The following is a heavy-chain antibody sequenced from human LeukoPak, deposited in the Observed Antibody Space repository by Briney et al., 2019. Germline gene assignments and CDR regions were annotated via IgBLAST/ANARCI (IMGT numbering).Heavy chain of an antibody. CDR2: INQDGSDR. J-gene: IGHJ4*02. V-gene: IGHV3-7*01. Sequence: GGSLRLSCEASGVTFSTYWMIGVRQAPGRGLEWLANINQDGSDRYYVAPVKGRFTISRDHAKNSLYVQMNSLRVEDTAMYYCARDARIVGDTAVDYWGQGTLVTVSS. D-gene: IGHD1-26*01. CDR1: GVTFSTYW. CDR3: ARDARIVGDTAVDY.